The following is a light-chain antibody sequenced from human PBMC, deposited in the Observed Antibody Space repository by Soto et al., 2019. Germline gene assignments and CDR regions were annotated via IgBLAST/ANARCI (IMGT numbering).Light chain of an antibody. V-gene: IGKV1-5*01. CDR2: DAS. J-gene: IGKJ5*01. Sequence: DIQMTQSPSTLSASVGDRVTITCRASQSISSWLAWYQQKPGKAPKLLIYDASSLESGVPSRFSGSGSGTEFSLTISSLQAEDFATYYCQQLNNYPITFGQGTRLEIK. CDR1: QSISSW. CDR3: QQLNNYPIT.